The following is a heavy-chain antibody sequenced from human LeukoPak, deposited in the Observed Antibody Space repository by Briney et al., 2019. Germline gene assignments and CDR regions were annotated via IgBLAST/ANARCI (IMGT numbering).Heavy chain of an antibody. Sequence: SETLSLTCTVSGGSISSDYWSWIRQPPGKGLEWIGYVYFSGSTNYNPSLKSRVTISVDTSKTQLSLKLSSVTAADTAVYYCARDYGGYSNAFDIWGQGTMVTVSS. CDR1: GGSISSDY. J-gene: IGHJ3*02. CDR3: ARDYGGYSNAFDI. V-gene: IGHV4-59*01. D-gene: IGHD3-22*01. CDR2: VYFSGST.